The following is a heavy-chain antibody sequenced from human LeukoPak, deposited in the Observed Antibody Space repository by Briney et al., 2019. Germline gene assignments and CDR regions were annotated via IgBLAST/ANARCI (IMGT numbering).Heavy chain of an antibody. CDR3: AKVFVIAAAFEDV. Sequence: GGSLRLSCAASGFTFSRYSMNWVRQAPGKGLEWVSAISGSGGSTYYADSVKGRFTISRDNSKNTLYLQMNSLRAEDTAVYYCAKVFVIAAAFEDVWGKGTTVTVSS. J-gene: IGHJ6*04. D-gene: IGHD6-13*01. V-gene: IGHV3-23*01. CDR1: GFTFSRYS. CDR2: ISGSGGST.